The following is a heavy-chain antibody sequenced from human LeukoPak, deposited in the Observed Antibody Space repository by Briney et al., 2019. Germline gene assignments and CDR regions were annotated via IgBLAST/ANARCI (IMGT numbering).Heavy chain of an antibody. CDR2: ISNNGGYT. J-gene: IGHJ4*02. CDR1: GFTFSRYS. V-gene: IGHV3-23*01. Sequence: SGGSLRLSCAASGFTFSRYSMNWVRQAPGKGLEWVSAISNNGGYTYYADSVQGRFTISRDNSKSTLCLQMNSLRAEDTAVYYCAKQLGYCSDGSCYFPYWGQGTLVTVSS. D-gene: IGHD2-15*01. CDR3: AKQLGYCSDGSCYFPY.